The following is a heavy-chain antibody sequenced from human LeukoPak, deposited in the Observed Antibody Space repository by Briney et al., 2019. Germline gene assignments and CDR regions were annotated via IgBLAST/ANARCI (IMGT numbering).Heavy chain of an antibody. CDR2: IYYSGST. D-gene: IGHD3-10*01. J-gene: IGHJ6*02. CDR1: GGSISSYY. CDR3: ARLYGWVDYYYGMDV. V-gene: IGHV4-59*08. Sequence: SETLSLTCTVSGGSISSYYWSWIRQPPGKGLEWIGYIYYSGSTNYNPSLKSRVTISVDTSKNQFSLKLSSVTAADTAVYYCARLYGWVDYYYGMDVRGQGTTVTVSS.